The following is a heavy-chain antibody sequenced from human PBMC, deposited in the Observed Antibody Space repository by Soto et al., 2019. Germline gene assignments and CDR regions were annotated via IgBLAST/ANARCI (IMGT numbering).Heavy chain of an antibody. Sequence: SETLSLTCTVSGGPMSGYSWSWIRQPPGRGLEWIGHISNSGTANYNPSLKSRVTMSVDTSKNQISLKVTSVTAADTAVYYCASSGAGSGDYWGQGTLVTVSS. CDR2: ISNSGTA. V-gene: IGHV4-59*01. CDR3: ASSGAGSGDY. J-gene: IGHJ4*02. CDR1: GGPMSGYS. D-gene: IGHD3-10*01.